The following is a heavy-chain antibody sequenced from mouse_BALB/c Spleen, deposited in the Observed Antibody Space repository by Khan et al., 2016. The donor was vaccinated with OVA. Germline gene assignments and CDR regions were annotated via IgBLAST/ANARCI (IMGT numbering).Heavy chain of an antibody. Sequence: EVQLVESGPGLVKPSQSLSLTCTVTGYSITSDYAWNWIRQFPGNILEWMGFISYSGNTNYNPSLKSRISITRDTSKNQFFLQLNSVTTEDTATYYCARVYGGDFDYWGQGTTLTVSS. V-gene: IGHV3-2*02. J-gene: IGHJ2*01. CDR3: ARVYGGDFDY. CDR2: ISYSGNT. CDR1: GYSITSDYA. D-gene: IGHD1-1*01.